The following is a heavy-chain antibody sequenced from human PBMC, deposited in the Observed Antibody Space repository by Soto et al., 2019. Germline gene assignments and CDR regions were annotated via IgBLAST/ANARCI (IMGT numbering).Heavy chain of an antibody. D-gene: IGHD3-3*01. V-gene: IGHV1-8*01. Sequence: ASVKVSCKASGYTFTSYDINWVRQATGQGLEWMGWMNPNSGNTGYAQKFQGRVTMTRNTSISTAYMELSSLRSEDTAVYYCARVSADYDFWSGYYNLGYWGQGTLVTVSS. CDR2: MNPNSGNT. CDR1: GYTFTSYD. CDR3: ARVSADYDFWSGYYNLGY. J-gene: IGHJ4*02.